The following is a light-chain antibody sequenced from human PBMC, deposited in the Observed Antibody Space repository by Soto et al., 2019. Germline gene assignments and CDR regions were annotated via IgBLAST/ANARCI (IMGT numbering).Light chain of an antibody. CDR3: SSYTSSSTLVV. CDR2: DVS. V-gene: IGLV2-14*03. J-gene: IGLJ3*02. CDR1: SSDVGDYNY. Sequence: QSVLTQPASVSGSPGQSITISCTGTSSDVGDYNYVSWYQQHPGTAPKLMIYDVSDRPSGVSNRFSGSKSGNTASLTISGLQAEDEADYYCSSYTSSSTLVVFGGGTKLTVL.